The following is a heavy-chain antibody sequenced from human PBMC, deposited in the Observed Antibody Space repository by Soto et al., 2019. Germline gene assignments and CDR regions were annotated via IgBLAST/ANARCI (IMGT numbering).Heavy chain of an antibody. CDR3: ARDGSGSYHYYYYGMDV. J-gene: IGHJ6*02. CDR1: GGTFSSYA. CDR2: IIPIFGTA. V-gene: IGHV1-69*12. D-gene: IGHD3-10*01. Sequence: QVQLVQSGAEVKKPGSSVKVSCKASGGTFSSYAISWVRLAPGQGLEWMGGIIPIFGTANYAQKFQGRVTITADESTSTAYMELSSLRSEDTAVYYCARDGSGSYHYYYYGMDVWGQGTTVTVSS.